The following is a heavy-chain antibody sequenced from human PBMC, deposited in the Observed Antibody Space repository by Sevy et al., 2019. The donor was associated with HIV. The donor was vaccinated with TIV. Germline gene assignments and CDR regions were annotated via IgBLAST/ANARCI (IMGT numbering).Heavy chain of an antibody. Sequence: GGSLRLSCTASGFTFSRHWMHWVRQPPGKGLVWVSRINTDGSNTDYADSVKARFTISRDNSKNTLYLQMNSLRGEDTAVYYCARGLAALPGYYYGMDVWGQGTTVTVSS. CDR3: ARGLAALPGYYYGMDV. J-gene: IGHJ6*02. CDR2: INTDGSNT. D-gene: IGHD6-6*01. CDR1: GFTFSRHW. V-gene: IGHV3-74*01.